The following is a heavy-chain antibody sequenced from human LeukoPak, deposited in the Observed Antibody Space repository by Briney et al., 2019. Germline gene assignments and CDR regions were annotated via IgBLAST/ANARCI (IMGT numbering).Heavy chain of an antibody. CDR3: ARDTCGCGSGWHLYWYFDL. V-gene: IGHV3-64*01. D-gene: IGHD6-19*01. CDR2: ISSNGGSI. J-gene: IGHJ2*01. Sequence: PGGSLRLSCAASGFTFSDYAMHWVCQAPGKELEYVSAISSNGGSIHYANSVKGRFTISRDNSKNTLYLQMDSLRAEDTAVYYCARDTCGCGSGWHLYWYFDLWGRGTLVTVSS. CDR1: GFTFSDYA.